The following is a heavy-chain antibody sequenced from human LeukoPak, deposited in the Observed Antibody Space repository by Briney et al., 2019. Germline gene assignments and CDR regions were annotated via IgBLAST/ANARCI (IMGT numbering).Heavy chain of an antibody. CDR3: AKRAVLRGPTKGEFYFDY. CDR2: ISGSGGST. J-gene: IGHJ4*02. CDR1: GFTFSSYA. Sequence: GGSLRLSCAASGFTFSSYAMSWVRQAPGKGLEWVSAISGSGGSTYYADSVKGRFTISRDNSKNTLYLQMNSLRAEDTAVYYCAKRAVLRGPTKGEFYFDYWGQGTLVTVSS. V-gene: IGHV3-23*01. D-gene: IGHD3-16*01.